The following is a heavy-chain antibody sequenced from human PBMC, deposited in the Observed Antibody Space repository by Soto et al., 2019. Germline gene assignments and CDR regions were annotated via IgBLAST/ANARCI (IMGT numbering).Heavy chain of an antibody. J-gene: IGHJ3*01. D-gene: IGHD7-27*01. CDR1: GFTFDYYW. Sequence: EVQLVESGGGLVQPGESLRLSCAASGFTFDYYWMHWVRQAPGKGLVWVSRIHSDGTSTTYADSVKGRFTISRDNAKNTLSLQMNSLRAEYTAVYYCARGDPGAFDLWGQGTVVTVSS. CDR3: ARGDPGAFDL. V-gene: IGHV3-74*01. CDR2: IHSDGTST.